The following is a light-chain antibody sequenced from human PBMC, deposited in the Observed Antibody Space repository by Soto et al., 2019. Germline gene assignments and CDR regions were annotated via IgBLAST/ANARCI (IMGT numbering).Light chain of an antibody. CDR1: KLGDKY. V-gene: IGLV3-1*01. CDR3: QAWDSSTFYV. Sequence: SYELTQPPSVSVSPGQTASITCSGDKLGDKYACWYQQKPGQSPVLVIYQDSKRPSGIPERFSGSNSGNTATLTISGAQAMDEADYYCQAWDSSTFYVFGPGTKLTVL. J-gene: IGLJ1*01. CDR2: QDS.